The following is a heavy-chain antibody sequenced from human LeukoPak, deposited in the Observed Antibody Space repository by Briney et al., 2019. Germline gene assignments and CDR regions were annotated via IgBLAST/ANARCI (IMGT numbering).Heavy chain of an antibody. Sequence: TGGSLRLSCAASGFTFSSYSMNWVRQAPGKGLEWVSYISSSSSTIYYADSVKGRFTISRDNAKNSLYLQMNSLRAEDTAVYYCASFVEKATFDYWGQGTLVTVSS. D-gene: IGHD5-24*01. CDR3: ASFVEKATFDY. J-gene: IGHJ4*02. V-gene: IGHV3-48*01. CDR1: GFTFSSYS. CDR2: ISSSSSTI.